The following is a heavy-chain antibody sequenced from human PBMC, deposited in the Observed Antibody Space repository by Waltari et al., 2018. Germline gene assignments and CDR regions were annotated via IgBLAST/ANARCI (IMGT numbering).Heavy chain of an antibody. V-gene: IGHV3-74*01. CDR3: ARGADL. J-gene: IGHJ4*02. CDR2: ISGDGSTI. CDR1: GFTLSGTW. Sequence: EVQLVESGGGLPGVSLGLSCAASGFTLSGTWLHWVRQVHGKGLGWVSRISGDGSTINYADSVKGRFTISSDTAKNTLYLQMNSLRAEDTAVYYCARGADLRGQGILVTVSS. D-gene: IGHD3-3*01.